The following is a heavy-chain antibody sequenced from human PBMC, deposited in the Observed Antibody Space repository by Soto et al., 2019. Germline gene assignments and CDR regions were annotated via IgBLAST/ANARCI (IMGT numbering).Heavy chain of an antibody. V-gene: IGHV1-3*05. Sequence: QVQLVQSGAEEKKPGASVKVSCKASGYTFTSYAMNWVRQAPGQRLEWMGWINAGNGNTKYSQKFQGRVTITRDTKTRTAHMERSMMTSEATVEYCGGREGATLDYWGQGTLVTVSS. CDR3: GREGATLDY. CDR1: GYTFTSYA. D-gene: IGHD1-26*01. J-gene: IGHJ4*02. CDR2: INAGNGNT.